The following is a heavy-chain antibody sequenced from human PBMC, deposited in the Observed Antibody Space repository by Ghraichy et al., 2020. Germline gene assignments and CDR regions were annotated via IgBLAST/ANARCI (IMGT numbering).Heavy chain of an antibody. V-gene: IGHV3-48*02. Sequence: GESLNISCAASGFTFNTYGMNWVRQAPGKGLEWVSYISSSTFTIYYADSVKGRFTISRDNANDSLYLQMESLRDEDTAVYYCARDRPHDSWSGDGGFDYWGQGTLVTVSS. CDR3: ARDRPHDSWSGDGGFDY. CDR1: GFTFNTYG. CDR2: ISSSTFTI. D-gene: IGHD3-3*01. J-gene: IGHJ4*02.